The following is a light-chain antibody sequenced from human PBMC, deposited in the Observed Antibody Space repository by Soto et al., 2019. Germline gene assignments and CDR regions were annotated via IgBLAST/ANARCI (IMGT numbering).Light chain of an antibody. J-gene: IGKJ4*01. CDR1: QSINRD. Sequence: EIVMTQSPATLSVSPGESSTLSCMASQSINRDLAWYEQKPGQTPRRVIYGASTWGTGVPPRFSGGGSGTDFTLTISRLEPEDFAVYYCQQFSSYPLTFGGGTKVDIK. CDR3: QQFSSYPLT. V-gene: IGKV3D-15*01. CDR2: GAS.